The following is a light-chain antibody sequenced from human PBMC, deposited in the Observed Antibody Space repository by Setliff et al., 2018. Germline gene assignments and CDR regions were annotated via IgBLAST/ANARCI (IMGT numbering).Light chain of an antibody. Sequence: QSALAQPRSVSGSPGRSVTISCTGTSSDVGAYNYVSWYQQHPGKVPKLMIYDVRKRPSGVPDRFSGSKSGNTASLTISGLQAEDEADYYCCSYTGFSYVFGRGTKVTVL. CDR3: CSYTGFSYV. CDR1: SSDVGAYNY. J-gene: IGLJ1*01. CDR2: DVR. V-gene: IGLV2-11*01.